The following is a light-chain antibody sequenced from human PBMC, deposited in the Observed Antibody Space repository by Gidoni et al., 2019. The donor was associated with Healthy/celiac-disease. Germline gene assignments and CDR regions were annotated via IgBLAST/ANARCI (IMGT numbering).Light chain of an antibody. CDR1: QSISSY. J-gene: IGKJ1*01. CDR3: QQSYSTPPGT. CDR2: AAS. V-gene: IGKV1-39*01. Sequence: DIHLTQSPSSLSASVGDRVTITCRASQSISSYLNWYQQKPGKAPKLLIYAASSLQSGVPSRFSGSGSGTDFTLTISSLQPEDFATYYCQQSYSTPPGTFGQXTKVEIK.